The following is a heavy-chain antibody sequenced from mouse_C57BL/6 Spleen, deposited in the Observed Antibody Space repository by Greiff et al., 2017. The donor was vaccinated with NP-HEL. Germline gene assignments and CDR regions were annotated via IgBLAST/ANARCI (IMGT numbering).Heavy chain of an antibody. CDR2: ISSGSSTI. CDR1: GFTFSDYG. Sequence: EVQGVESGGGLVKPGGSLKLSCAASGFTFSDYGMHWVRQAPEKGLEWVAYISSGSSTIYYADTVKGRFTISRDNAKNTLFLQMTSLRSEDTAMYYGARKGYSNYWDYFDYWGQGTTLTVSS. J-gene: IGHJ2*01. CDR3: ARKGYSNYWDYFDY. D-gene: IGHD2-5*01. V-gene: IGHV5-17*01.